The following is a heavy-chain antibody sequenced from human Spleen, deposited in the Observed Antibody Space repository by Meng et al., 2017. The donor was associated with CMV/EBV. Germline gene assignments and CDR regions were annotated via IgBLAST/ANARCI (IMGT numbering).Heavy chain of an antibody. J-gene: IGHJ4*02. CDR2: IIPNFGTA. D-gene: IGHD1-26*01. CDR3: ARGRSESYSGSAF. V-gene: IGHV1-69*15. Sequence: QVHLVQSGAEVKKPWSSLTVSCKASGGTFSSYAFSWVRKPQGQGIGLMGMIIPNFGTATYAQKFQGRVTITADESTSTAYMELSSLRSEATAVYYCARGRSESYSGSAFWGQGTLVTVSS. CDR1: GGTFSSYA.